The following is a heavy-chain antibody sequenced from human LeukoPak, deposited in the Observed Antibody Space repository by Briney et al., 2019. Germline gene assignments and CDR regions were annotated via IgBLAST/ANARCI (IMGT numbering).Heavy chain of an antibody. CDR2: ISSSGSTI. CDR1: GFTFSDYY. CDR3: ARGDSDYYYGMDV. J-gene: IGHJ6*02. V-gene: IGHV3-11*01. Sequence: GGSLRLSCAASGFTFSDYYMRWIRQAPGKGLMWISHISSSGSTIYYADSVKGRFTISRDNAKNSLYLQMNSLRAVDTAVYYCARGDSDYYYGMDVWGQGTTVTVSS.